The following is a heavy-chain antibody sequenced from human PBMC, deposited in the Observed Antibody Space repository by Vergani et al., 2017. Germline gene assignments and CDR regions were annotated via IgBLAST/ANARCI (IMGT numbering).Heavy chain of an antibody. Sequence: QVQLVESGGGVVQPGRSLRLSCAASGFTFSSYAMHWVRQAQGKGLEWVAVISYDGSNKYYADSVKGRFTISRDNSKNTLYLQMNSLRAEDTALYYCARDPGRYDFWSGYRPLDWYFDLWGRGTLGTVTS. D-gene: IGHD3-3*01. J-gene: IGHJ2*01. CDR2: ISYDGSNK. CDR1: GFTFSSYA. CDR3: ARDPGRYDFWSGYRPLDWYFDL. V-gene: IGHV3-30*04.